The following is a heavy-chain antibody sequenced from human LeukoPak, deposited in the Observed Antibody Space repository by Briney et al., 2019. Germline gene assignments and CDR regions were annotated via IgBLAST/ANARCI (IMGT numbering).Heavy chain of an antibody. V-gene: IGHV3-48*02. CDR1: GCTFSSYS. CDR2: ISSSSSTI. D-gene: IGHD1-26*01. CDR3: AGTYSGSYYWWFDP. Sequence: GGSLRLSCAASGCTFSSYSMNLVRQAPGKGLEWVSYISSSSSTIYYADSVKGRFTISRDNAKNSLYLQMNSLRDEDTAVYYFAGTYSGSYYWWFDPWGQGTLVTVSS. J-gene: IGHJ5*02.